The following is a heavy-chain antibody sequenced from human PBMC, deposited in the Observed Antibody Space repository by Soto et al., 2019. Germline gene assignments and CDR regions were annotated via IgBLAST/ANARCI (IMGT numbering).Heavy chain of an antibody. Sequence: PGGSLRLSCAASGFTFSSYSMNWVRQAPGKGLEWVSYISSSSSTIYYADSVKGRFTISRDNAKNSLYLQMNSLRAEDTAVYYCARDLRGGAGTWFDPWGQGTLVTVSS. J-gene: IGHJ5*02. CDR3: ARDLRGGAGTWFDP. CDR2: ISSSSSTI. D-gene: IGHD6-13*01. CDR1: GFTFSSYS. V-gene: IGHV3-48*01.